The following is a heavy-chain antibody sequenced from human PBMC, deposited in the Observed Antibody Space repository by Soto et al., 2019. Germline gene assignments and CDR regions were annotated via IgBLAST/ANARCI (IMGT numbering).Heavy chain of an antibody. CDR3: ARDSRAEAGNRRYYFHY. CDR2: IYYSGST. V-gene: IGHV4-39*07. D-gene: IGHD6-13*01. Sequence: SETLSLTCTVSGGSISSSSYYWGWIRQPPGKGLEWIGSIYYSGSTYYNPSLKSRVTISVDTSKNQFSLKLSSVTAADTAVYYFARDSRAEAGNRRYYFHYWGQGTVVTVYS. J-gene: IGHJ4*02. CDR1: GGSISSSSYY.